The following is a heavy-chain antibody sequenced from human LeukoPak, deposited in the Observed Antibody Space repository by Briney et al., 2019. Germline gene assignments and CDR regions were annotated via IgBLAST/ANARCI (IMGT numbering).Heavy chain of an antibody. D-gene: IGHD1-14*01. CDR2: IYYSGNT. CDR3: ARQPPATAAFDI. J-gene: IGHJ3*02. CDR1: GGSISSYY. V-gene: IGHV4-59*08. Sequence: ASETLSLTCAVSGGSISSYYWSWIRQPPGKGLEWIGYIYYSGNTNYNPSFKGRVTISVDTSKNQFSLKLSSLAAADTAIYYCARQPPATAAFDIWGQGTMVTVSS.